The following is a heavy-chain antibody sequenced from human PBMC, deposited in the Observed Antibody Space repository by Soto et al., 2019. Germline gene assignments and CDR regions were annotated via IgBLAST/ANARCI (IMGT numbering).Heavy chain of an antibody. J-gene: IGHJ4*02. V-gene: IGHV3-73*01. CDR2: IRSKANSYAT. Sequence: PGGSLRLSCAASGFTFSGSAMHWVRQASGKGLEWVGRIRSKANSYATAYAASVKGRFTISRDDSKNTAYLQMNSLKTEDTAVYYCTSAKPPRSSWSYFDYWGQGTLVTVSS. CDR1: GFTFSGSA. D-gene: IGHD6-13*01. CDR3: TSAKPPRSSWSYFDY.